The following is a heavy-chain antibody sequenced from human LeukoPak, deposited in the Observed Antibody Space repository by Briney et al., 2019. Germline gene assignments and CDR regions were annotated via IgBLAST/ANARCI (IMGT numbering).Heavy chain of an antibody. CDR3: ARDYFYGLDV. V-gene: IGHV3-74*01. Sequence: PGGSLRLSCAASGLTFSSHWMHWVRQAPGKGLVWVSRFSDDEGRTVYADSVKGRFTISKDNAKNTLYLQMNSLRAEDTAVYYCARDYFYGLDVWGQGTTVTVSS. CDR2: FSDDEGRT. CDR1: GLTFSSHW. J-gene: IGHJ6*02.